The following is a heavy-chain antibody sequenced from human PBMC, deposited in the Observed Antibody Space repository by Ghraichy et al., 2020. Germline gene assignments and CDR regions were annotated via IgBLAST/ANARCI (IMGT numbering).Heavy chain of an antibody. J-gene: IGHJ4*02. CDR3: ARQGSRLTGSTPLGFDY. Sequence: GSLNISCKGSGYSFTRHWIGWVRQMPGKGLEWMGFIYPGDSGTRYSPSFQGQVTISADKSISTAYLQWNNLKASDTAMYYCARQGSRLTGSTPLGFDYWGQGTPVTVSA. CDR2: IYPGDSGT. CDR1: GYSFTRHW. V-gene: IGHV5-51*01. D-gene: IGHD1-7*01.